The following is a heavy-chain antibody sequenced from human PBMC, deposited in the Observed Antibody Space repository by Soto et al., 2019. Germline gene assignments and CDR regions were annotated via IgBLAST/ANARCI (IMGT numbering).Heavy chain of an antibody. Sequence: PSETLSLTCFVSGGSISNGDCYWSWIRQPPGKGLGCLGFIYYSGSTSYNPSLRSRLTISVDRSENQFSLKLSSVTVADTAVYYCARAYGGYYYGMDVWGQGTTVTVSS. V-gene: IGHV4-30-4*01. CDR2: IYYSGST. J-gene: IGHJ6*02. CDR1: GGSISNGDCY. D-gene: IGHD3-10*01. CDR3: ARAYGGYYYGMDV.